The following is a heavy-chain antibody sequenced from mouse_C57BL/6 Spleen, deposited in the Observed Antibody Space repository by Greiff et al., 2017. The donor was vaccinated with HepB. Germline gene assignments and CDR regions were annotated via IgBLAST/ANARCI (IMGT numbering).Heavy chain of an antibody. Sequence: VQLQQSGPELVKPGASVKIPCKAFGYTFTDYNMDWVKQSHGKSLEWIGDINPNNGGTIYNQKFKGKATLTVDKSSSTAYMELRSLTSEDTAVYYCARYYGSSYAFDYWGQGTTLTVSS. CDR1: GYTFTDYN. CDR3: ARYYGSSYAFDY. CDR2: INPNNGGT. V-gene: IGHV1-18*01. J-gene: IGHJ2*01. D-gene: IGHD1-1*01.